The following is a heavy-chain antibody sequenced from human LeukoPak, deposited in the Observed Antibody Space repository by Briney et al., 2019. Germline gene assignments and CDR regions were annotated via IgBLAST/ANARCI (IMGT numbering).Heavy chain of an antibody. Sequence: SETLSLTCTVSGGSISSYYWSWIRQPPGKGLEWIGYIYYSGSTNYNPSLKSRVTITVDTSKNQFSLRLTSVTAADTAVYYCARRSNWGPSNWFDPWGQGTLVTVSS. D-gene: IGHD7-27*01. V-gene: IGHV4-59*01. CDR1: GGSISSYY. CDR3: ARRSNWGPSNWFDP. J-gene: IGHJ5*02. CDR2: IYYSGST.